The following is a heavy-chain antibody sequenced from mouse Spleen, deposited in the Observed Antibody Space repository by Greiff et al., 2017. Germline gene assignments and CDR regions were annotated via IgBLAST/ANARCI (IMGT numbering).Heavy chain of an antibody. V-gene: IGHV1S81*02. CDR2: INPSNGRT. CDR3: GTNFDY. CDR1: GYTFTSYW. J-gene: IGHJ2*01. Sequence: VKLQQPGAELVKPGASVKLSCKASGYTFTSYWMHWVKQRPGQGLEWIGEINPSNGRTNYNEKFKSKATLTVDKSSSTAYMQLSSLTSEDSAVYYCGTNFDYWGQGTTLTVSS.